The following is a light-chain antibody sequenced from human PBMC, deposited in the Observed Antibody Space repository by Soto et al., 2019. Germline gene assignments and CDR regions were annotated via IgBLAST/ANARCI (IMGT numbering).Light chain of an antibody. CDR3: QQYYSTPWT. V-gene: IGKV4-1*01. CDR2: WAS. CDR1: QSVLYSSNNKNY. J-gene: IGKJ1*01. Sequence: DIVMTQSPDSLAVSLDERATINWKSSQSVLYSSNNKNYLAWYQQKPGQPPKLLIYWASTRESGVPDRFSGSGSGTDFTLTISSLQAEDVAVYYCQQYYSTPWTFGQGTKVEIK.